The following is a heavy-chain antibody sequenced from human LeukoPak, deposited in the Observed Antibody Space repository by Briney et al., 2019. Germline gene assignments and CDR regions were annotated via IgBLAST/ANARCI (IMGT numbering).Heavy chain of an antibody. J-gene: IGHJ3*02. V-gene: IGHV3-66*01. Sequence: GGSLRLSCAASGFTVRSNYMNWVRQAPGKGLEWVSVIYSSGSTYYADSVKGRFTISRDNSKNTLYLQMNSLRAEDTAVYYCARDQAAMVSDAFDIWGQGTMVTVSS. CDR2: IYSSGST. CDR1: GFTVRSNY. CDR3: ARDQAAMVSDAFDI. D-gene: IGHD5-18*01.